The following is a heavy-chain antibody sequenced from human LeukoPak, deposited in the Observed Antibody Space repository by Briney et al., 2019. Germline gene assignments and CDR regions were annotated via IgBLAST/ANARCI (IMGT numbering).Heavy chain of an antibody. J-gene: IGHJ4*02. Sequence: SDTLSLTCGVSGYSISSSNWWGWIRQPPGKGLEWIGYVSHSGNTNYNPSLKSRVTISKDTSKNQFSLNLSSVTAADTAVYYCVREHDWGDFDFWGQGTLVTVSS. CDR3: VREHDWGDFDF. D-gene: IGHD3-9*01. CDR2: VSHSGNT. V-gene: IGHV4-28*03. CDR1: GYSISSSNW.